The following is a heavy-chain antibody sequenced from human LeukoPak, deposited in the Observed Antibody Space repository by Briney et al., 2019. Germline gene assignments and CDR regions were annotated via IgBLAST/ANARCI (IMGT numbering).Heavy chain of an antibody. D-gene: IGHD2-15*01. Sequence: GGSLRLSCAASGFTFSSYGMHWVRQAPGKGLEWVAVISYDGSNKYYADSVKGRFTISRDNSKNTLYLQMNSLRAEDTAVYYCAKHSSGGSCYVDYWGQGPLVTVSS. CDR1: GFTFSSYG. CDR2: ISYDGSNK. V-gene: IGHV3-30*18. J-gene: IGHJ4*02. CDR3: AKHSSGGSCYVDY.